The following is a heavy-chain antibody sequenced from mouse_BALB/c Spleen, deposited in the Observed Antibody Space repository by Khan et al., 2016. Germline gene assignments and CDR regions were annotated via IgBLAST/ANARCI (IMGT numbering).Heavy chain of an antibody. J-gene: IGHJ3*01. Sequence: QGPLKEAGPGLVAPSQSLSITCPVSGFSLTSYGVSWVRQPPGKGLEWLGVIWGDGSTNYHSALISRLSLSKDNSKSQVFLKLNSLQTDDTATYYCAKAGDCYFPAWFAYWGQGTLVTVSA. CDR1: GFSLTSYG. CDR3: AKAGDCYFPAWFAY. CDR2: IWGDGST. V-gene: IGHV2-3*01. D-gene: IGHD2-3*01.